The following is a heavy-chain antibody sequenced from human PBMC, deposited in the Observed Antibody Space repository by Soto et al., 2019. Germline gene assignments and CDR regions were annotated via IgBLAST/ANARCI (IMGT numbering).Heavy chain of an antibody. Sequence: QVQLVESGGGVVQPGRSLRLSCAASGFTFSSYGMHWVRQAPGKGLEWVAVIWYDGSNKYYADSVKGRFTISRDNSKNTPYLQMNSLRAEDTAVYYCAREPPEYCSGGSCYPDLFDYWGQGSLVTVSS. CDR2: IWYDGSNK. J-gene: IGHJ4*02. CDR1: GFTFSSYG. D-gene: IGHD2-15*01. CDR3: AREPPEYCSGGSCYPDLFDY. V-gene: IGHV3-33*01.